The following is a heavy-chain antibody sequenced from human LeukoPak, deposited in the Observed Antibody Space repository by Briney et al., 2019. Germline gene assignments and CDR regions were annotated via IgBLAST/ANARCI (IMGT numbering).Heavy chain of an antibody. CDR1: GGSISSYY. J-gene: IGHJ3*02. CDR3: AGRDYYDSSGYHDAFDI. Sequence: SETLSLTCTVSGGSISSYYWSWLRQPAGKGLEWFGRIYTSGSTNYNPSLKSRVTISVDTSKNQFSLKLSSVTAADTAVYYCAGRDYYDSSGYHDAFDIWGQGTMVTVSA. D-gene: IGHD3-22*01. V-gene: IGHV4-4*07. CDR2: IYTSGST.